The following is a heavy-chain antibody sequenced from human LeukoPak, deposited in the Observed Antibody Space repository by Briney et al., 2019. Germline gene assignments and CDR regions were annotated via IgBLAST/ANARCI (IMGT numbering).Heavy chain of an antibody. D-gene: IGHD5-12*01. J-gene: IGHJ4*02. Sequence: LGESLKISCKGSGYSFTNYWIGWVRQMAGQGLEWMGIIYPGDSDTRYSPSFQGQVTISADKSINTAYLQWSSLKASDTAMYYCARRDTGFEFFDSWGQETLVTVSS. CDR3: ARRDTGFEFFDS. CDR2: IYPGDSDT. CDR1: GYSFTNYW. V-gene: IGHV5-51*01.